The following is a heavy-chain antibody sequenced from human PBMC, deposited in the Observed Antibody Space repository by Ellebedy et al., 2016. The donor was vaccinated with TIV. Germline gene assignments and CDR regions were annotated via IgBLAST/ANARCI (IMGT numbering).Heavy chain of an antibody. J-gene: IGHJ4*02. D-gene: IGHD5-12*01. CDR1: GFTFSSYA. V-gene: IGHV3-23*01. CDR2: ISGSGGST. Sequence: GESLKISXAASGFTFSSYAMSWVRQAPGKGLEWVSAISGSGGSTYYADSVKGRFTISRDNSKNTLYLQMNSLRAEDTAVYYCAKEGYPLAHDYWGQGTLVTVSS. CDR3: AKEGYPLAHDY.